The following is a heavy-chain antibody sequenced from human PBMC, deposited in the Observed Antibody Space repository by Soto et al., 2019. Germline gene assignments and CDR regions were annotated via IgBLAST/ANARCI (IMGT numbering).Heavy chain of an antibody. V-gene: IGHV3-15*01. CDR3: TTDFGGSYSTPLGEDY. D-gene: IGHD1-26*01. J-gene: IGHJ4*02. CDR1: GFTFSNAW. CDR2: IKSKTDGGTT. Sequence: EVQLVESGGGLVKPGGSLRLSCAASGFTFSNAWMSWVRQAPGKGLEWVGRIKSKTDGGTTDYAAPVKGRFTISRDDSKNTLYLQMNSLKTEDTAVYYCTTDFGGSYSTPLGEDYWGQGTLVTVSS.